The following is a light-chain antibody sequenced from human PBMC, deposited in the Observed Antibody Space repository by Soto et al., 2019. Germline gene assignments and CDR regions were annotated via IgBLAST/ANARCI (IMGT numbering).Light chain of an antibody. J-gene: IGKJ2*01. CDR1: ESIHNW. CDR2: DAS. Sequence: IQMTQSPSTLSPSVGDRVIITCRASESIHNWLAWSQQKPGEAPQLLIYDASTLQSGVPSRFSGRGSGTEFTLNISSLQPDDFATYYCQKYDDYSPYTFGQGTKLEIK. CDR3: QKYDDYSPYT. V-gene: IGKV1-5*01.